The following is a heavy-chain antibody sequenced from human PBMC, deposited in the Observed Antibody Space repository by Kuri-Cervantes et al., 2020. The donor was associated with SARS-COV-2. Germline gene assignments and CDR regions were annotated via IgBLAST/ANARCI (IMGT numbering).Heavy chain of an antibody. Sequence: SVKVSCKVSGYTLTELSMHWVRQAPGQGLEWMGWIIPIFGTANYAQKFQGRVTHTADESTGTAYMELSSLRSEDTAVYYCARDIPLPAYGGGDCPPTYYYGMDVWGQGTTVTVSS. V-gene: IGHV1-69*13. J-gene: IGHJ6*02. D-gene: IGHD2-21*02. CDR2: IIPIFGTA. CDR3: ARDIPLPAYGGGDCPPTYYYGMDV. CDR1: GYTLTELS.